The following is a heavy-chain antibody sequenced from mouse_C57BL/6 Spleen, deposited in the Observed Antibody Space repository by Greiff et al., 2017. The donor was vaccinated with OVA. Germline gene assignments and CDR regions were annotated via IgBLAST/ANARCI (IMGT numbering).Heavy chain of an antibody. CDR1: GYTFTRYW. Sequence: QVQLQQPGAELVKPGASVKLSCKASGYTFTRYWMHWVKQRPGRGLEWLGRIDPNSGGTKYNEKFKSKATLTVVKPSSTAYMQLSSLTSEDSAVYYCARGDYGRAMDYWGQGTSVTVSS. CDR3: ARGDYGRAMDY. D-gene: IGHD1-1*01. CDR2: IDPNSGGT. V-gene: IGHV1-72*01. J-gene: IGHJ4*01.